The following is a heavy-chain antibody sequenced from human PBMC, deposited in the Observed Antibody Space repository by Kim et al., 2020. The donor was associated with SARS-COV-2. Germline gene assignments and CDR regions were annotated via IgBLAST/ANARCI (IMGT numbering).Heavy chain of an antibody. CDR3: ARVYYDNYYYYGMDV. Sequence: GGSLRLSCAASGFTFSSYGMHWVRQAPGKGLEWVAVIWYDGSNKYYADSVKGRFTISRDNSKNTLYLQMNSLRAEDTAVYYCARVYYDNYYYYGMDVWGQGTTVTVSS. CDR2: IWYDGSNK. D-gene: IGHD3-22*01. CDR1: GFTFSSYG. J-gene: IGHJ6*02. V-gene: IGHV3-33*01.